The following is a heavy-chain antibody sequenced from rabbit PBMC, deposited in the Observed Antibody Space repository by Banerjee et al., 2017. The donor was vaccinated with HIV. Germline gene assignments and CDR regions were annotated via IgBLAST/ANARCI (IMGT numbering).Heavy chain of an antibody. J-gene: IGHJ4*01. Sequence: QSLEESGGDLVKPGASLTLTCTASGFSFSSNYWICWVRQAPGKGLEWIGCINTGSRNAYYASWVISRFTISKTSSTTVALHMTSLTAADTATYFCARDRGDWGYYFTLWGPGTLVTVS. D-gene: IGHD4-1*01. V-gene: IGHV1S40*01. CDR1: GFSFSSNYW. CDR3: ARDRGDWGYYFTL. CDR2: INTGSRNA.